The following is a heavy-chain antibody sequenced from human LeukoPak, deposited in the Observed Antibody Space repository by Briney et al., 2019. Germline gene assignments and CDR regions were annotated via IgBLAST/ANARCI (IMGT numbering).Heavy chain of an antibody. CDR1: GFTFSSYG. D-gene: IGHD2-21*02. V-gene: IGHV3-30*02. CDR3: ARGSYCGGDCRQTFDY. CDR2: IRYDGSNK. J-gene: IGHJ4*02. Sequence: GGSLRLSCAASGFTFSSYGMHWVRQAPGKGLEWVAFIRYDGSNKYYADSVKGRFTISRDNSKNTLYLHVNSLRPEDTAVYYCARGSYCGGDCRQTFDYWGQGTLVTVSS.